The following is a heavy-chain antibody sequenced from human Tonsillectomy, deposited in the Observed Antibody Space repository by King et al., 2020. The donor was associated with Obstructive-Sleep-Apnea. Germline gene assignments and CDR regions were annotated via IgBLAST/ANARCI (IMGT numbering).Heavy chain of an antibody. Sequence: QLVQSGGGLVQTGGSLRISCSASGFTFCSYAMHWIRQAPEKGSEYVSAISSNGGSTYSADTVNGRFPISRDKSKNTLYLQRSSLRAEDTAVYYCVKDGRAYSTGDYWGQGTLVTVSS. J-gene: IGHJ4*02. D-gene: IGHD2-15*01. V-gene: IGHV3-64D*09. CDR2: ISSNGGST. CDR3: VKDGRAYSTGDY. CDR1: GFTFCSYA.